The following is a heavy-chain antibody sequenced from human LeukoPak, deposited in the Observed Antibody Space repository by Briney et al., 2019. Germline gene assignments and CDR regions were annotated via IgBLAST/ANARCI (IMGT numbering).Heavy chain of an antibody. J-gene: IGHJ4*02. V-gene: IGHV3-23*01. Sequence: AGGSLRLSCAASGFTFSSSFMSWVRQAPGKGLEWVSTISGSGGSSYYADSVKGRFTISRDDSKNTLYLQMHSLRAEDTAVYYCAKIRTNWGQGTLVTVSS. CDR1: GFTFSSSF. CDR2: ISGSGGSS. CDR3: AKIRTN.